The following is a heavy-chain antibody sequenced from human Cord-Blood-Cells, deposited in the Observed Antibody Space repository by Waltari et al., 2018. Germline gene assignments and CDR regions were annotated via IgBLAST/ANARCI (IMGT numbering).Heavy chain of an antibody. CDR3: ARSKDYYGSGSYFDY. J-gene: IGHJ4*02. V-gene: IGHV1-2*02. D-gene: IGHD3-10*01. Sequence: QVQLVQSGAEGKTPGASVKVSCTASGYTFTGYYMHWVRRAPGQGLEWMGWINPNSGGTNYAQKFQGRVTMTRDTSISTAYMELSRLRSDDTAVYYCARSKDYYGSGSYFDYWGQGTLVTVSS. CDR1: GYTFTGYY. CDR2: INPNSGGT.